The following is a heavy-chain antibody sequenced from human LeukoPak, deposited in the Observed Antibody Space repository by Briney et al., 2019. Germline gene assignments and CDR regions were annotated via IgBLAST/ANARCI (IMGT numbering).Heavy chain of an antibody. CDR3: ARDLDIVATIVFDY. CDR2: ISYDGSNK. Sequence: GGSLRLSCAASGFTLSSYAMHWVRQAPGKGLEWVAVISYDGSNKYYADSVKGRFTISRDNSKNTLYLQMNSLRAEDTAVYYCARDLDIVATIVFDYWGQGTLVTVSS. J-gene: IGHJ4*02. CDR1: GFTLSSYA. D-gene: IGHD5-12*01. V-gene: IGHV3-30*04.